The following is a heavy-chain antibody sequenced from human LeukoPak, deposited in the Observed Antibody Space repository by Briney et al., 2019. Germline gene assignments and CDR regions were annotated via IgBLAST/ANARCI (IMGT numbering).Heavy chain of an antibody. CDR3: ARDLEYYDSSGSLDY. CDR1: GFTFSTYA. D-gene: IGHD3-22*01. CDR2: ISDSGANT. Sequence: GGSLRLSCAASGFTFSTYAMSWVRQAPGKGLEWVSTISDSGANTYYADSVRGRFTISRDNSKNTLYLQMNSLRAEDTAVYYCARDLEYYDSSGSLDYWGQGTLVTVSS. V-gene: IGHV3-23*01. J-gene: IGHJ4*02.